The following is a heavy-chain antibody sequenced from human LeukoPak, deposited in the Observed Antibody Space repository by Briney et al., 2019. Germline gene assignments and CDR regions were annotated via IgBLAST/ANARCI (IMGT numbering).Heavy chain of an antibody. J-gene: IGHJ4*02. CDR3: VSSPSYSVSSFDY. V-gene: IGHV4-38-2*01. Sequence: PSETLSLTCAVSGYSISSGYYWGWIRQPPGKGLEWIGSIHHSGSTYYNPSLKSRVTISVDTSKNQFSLKLSSVTAADTAVYYCVSSPSYSVSSFDYWGQGTLVTVSS. CDR2: IHHSGST. D-gene: IGHD2-21*01. CDR1: GYSISSGYY.